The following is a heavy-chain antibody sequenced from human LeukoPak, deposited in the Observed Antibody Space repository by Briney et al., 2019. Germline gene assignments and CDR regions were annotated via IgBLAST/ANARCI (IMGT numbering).Heavy chain of an antibody. CDR3: ARVGVPNPFDY. J-gene: IGHJ4*02. Sequence: GGSLRLSCAASGFTFSSYGMHWVRQAPGKGLEWVAVIWYDGSNKYYADSVKGRFTISRDNSKNTLYQQMNSLRAEDTAVYYCARVGVPNPFDYWGQGTLVTVSS. CDR1: GFTFSSYG. V-gene: IGHV3-33*01. CDR2: IWYDGSNK.